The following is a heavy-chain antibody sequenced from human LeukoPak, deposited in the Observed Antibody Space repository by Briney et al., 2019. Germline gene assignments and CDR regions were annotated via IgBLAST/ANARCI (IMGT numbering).Heavy chain of an antibody. V-gene: IGHV4-4*07. Sequence: PSETLSLTCTVSGGSISSYYWSWIRQPAGKGLEWIGRIYTSGSTNYNPSLKSRVTISVDTSKNQFSLKLSSVTAADTAVYYCARVVRYYYGSGSAPYYYYYMDVWGKGTTVTISS. CDR3: ARVVRYYYGSGSAPYYYYYMDV. CDR1: GGSISSYY. D-gene: IGHD3-10*01. J-gene: IGHJ6*03. CDR2: IYTSGST.